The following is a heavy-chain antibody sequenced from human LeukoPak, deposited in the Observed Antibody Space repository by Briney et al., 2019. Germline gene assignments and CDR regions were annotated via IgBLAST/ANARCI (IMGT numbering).Heavy chain of an antibody. V-gene: IGHV3-48*01. Sequence: GGSLGLSCVASGFTFSSYNMNWVRQAPGKGLEWVSYISSSSTIYYADSVKGRFTISRGNAKNSLFLQMNSLRAEDTAVYYCARDGYCSSTSCYRDAFDIWGQGTMVTVSS. D-gene: IGHD2-2*03. CDR1: GFTFSSYN. CDR3: ARDGYCSSTSCYRDAFDI. CDR2: ISSSSTI. J-gene: IGHJ3*02.